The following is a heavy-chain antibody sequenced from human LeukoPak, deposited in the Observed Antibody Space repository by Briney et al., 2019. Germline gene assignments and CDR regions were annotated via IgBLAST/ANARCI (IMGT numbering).Heavy chain of an antibody. CDR1: GFTFSSYG. V-gene: IGHV3-30*03. Sequence: GGSLRLSCAASGFTFSSYGMHWVRQAPGKGLEWVAVISYDGSNKYYADSLKGRFTISRDNAKKSLYLQMNSLRAEDTAVYYCARDSDVHCSGGRCTNFDYWGQGILVTVSS. CDR2: ISYDGSNK. D-gene: IGHD2-15*01. CDR3: ARDSDVHCSGGRCTNFDY. J-gene: IGHJ4*02.